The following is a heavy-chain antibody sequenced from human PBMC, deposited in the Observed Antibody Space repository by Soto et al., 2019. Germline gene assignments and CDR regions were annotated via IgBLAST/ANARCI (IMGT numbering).Heavy chain of an antibody. D-gene: IGHD6-19*01. J-gene: IGHJ4*02. CDR3: ARERTVAGNDY. CDR1: GYTFTSYD. V-gene: IGHV1-8*01. CDR2: MNPNSGNT. Sequence: QVQLVQSGAEVKKPGATVKVSCKASGYTFTSYDINWERQATGQGLEWMGWMNPNSGNTGYAQKFQGRVTMTRNTYRSTAYMELRSLRSEDTAVYYCARERTVAGNDYWGQGTLVTVSS.